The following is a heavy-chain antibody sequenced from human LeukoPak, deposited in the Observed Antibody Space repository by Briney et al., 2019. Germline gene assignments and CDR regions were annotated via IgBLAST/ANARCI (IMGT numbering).Heavy chain of an antibody. CDR1: GNSVNTGYY. J-gene: IGHJ4*02. D-gene: IGHD2-8*01. CDR2: IYHRESC. V-gene: IGHV4-38-2*02. CDR3: ARALQYCTSGCAYLFDY. Sequence: SETLSLTCCVSGNSVNTGYYWAWIRQPPGTALEWIGIIYHRESCHYQPPLKSRVSMAADTSKNRFSLRLSAVTAADTAVYYCARALQYCTSGCAYLFDYWGQGTLVAVSS.